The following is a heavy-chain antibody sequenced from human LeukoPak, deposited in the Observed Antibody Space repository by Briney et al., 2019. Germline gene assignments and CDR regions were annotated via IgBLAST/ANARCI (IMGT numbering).Heavy chain of an antibody. CDR3: ARDAQRGFDYSNSLRY. CDR1: GFIFSHYG. J-gene: IGHJ4*01. Sequence: GGSLRLSCVASGFIFSHYGMHWVRQAPGKGLEWVAVIWSDGSNRFYAGSVKGRFTISRDNSQNIVFLQMNSLRAEDTAMYYCARDAQRGFDYSNSLRYWGHGILVAVSS. CDR2: IWSDGSNR. V-gene: IGHV3-33*01. D-gene: IGHD4-11*01.